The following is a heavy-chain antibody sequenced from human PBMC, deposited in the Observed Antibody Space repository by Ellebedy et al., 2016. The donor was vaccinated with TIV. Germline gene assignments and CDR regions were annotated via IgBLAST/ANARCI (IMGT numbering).Heavy chain of an antibody. CDR3: AKGHSSGWYFFDY. V-gene: IGHV3-48*01. D-gene: IGHD6-19*01. CDR1: GFTFSSYG. Sequence: GESLKISCAASGFTFSSYGMNWVRQAPGRGLEWVSYISSTSGNIQYADSVKGRFTVSRDKSKNTLFLQMNSLRAEDTAVYYCAKGHSSGWYFFDYWGQGTLVTVSA. J-gene: IGHJ4*02. CDR2: ISSTSGNI.